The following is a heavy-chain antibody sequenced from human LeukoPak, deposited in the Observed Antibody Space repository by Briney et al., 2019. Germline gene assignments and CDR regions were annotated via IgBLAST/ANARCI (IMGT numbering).Heavy chain of an antibody. CDR2: INHSGST. Sequence: PSETLSLTCAVYGGSFSGYYWSWIRQPPGKGLEWIGEINHSGSTNYNPSLKSRVTISVDTSKNQFSLKLSSVTAADTAVYYCARRGSYKAGAFDIWGQGTMVTVSS. D-gene: IGHD1-26*01. J-gene: IGHJ3*02. CDR3: ARRGSYKAGAFDI. CDR1: GGSFSGYY. V-gene: IGHV4-34*01.